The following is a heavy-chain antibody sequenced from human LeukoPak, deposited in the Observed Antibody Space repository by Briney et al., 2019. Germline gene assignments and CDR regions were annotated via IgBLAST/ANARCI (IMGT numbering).Heavy chain of an antibody. D-gene: IGHD6-19*01. CDR2: ISGSGGST. CDR1: GFTFSSYA. CDR3: AVSIAVAGEFDY. J-gene: IGHJ4*02. Sequence: GGSLRLSCAASGFTFSSYAMSWVRQAPGKGLEWVSAISGSGGSTYYADSVKGRFTISRDNSKNTLYLQMNSLRAEDTAVYYCAVSIAVAGEFDYWGQGTLVTVSS. V-gene: IGHV3-23*01.